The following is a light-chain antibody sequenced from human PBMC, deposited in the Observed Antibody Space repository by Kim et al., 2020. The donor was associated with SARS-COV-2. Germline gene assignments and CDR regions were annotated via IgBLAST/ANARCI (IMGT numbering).Light chain of an antibody. Sequence: IVLTQSPGTLSLSPGERATLSCRSSHSLSSSHLGWYQQKPGQAPRLLIYGASNRATGIPDRFSGSGSGTDFTLTISRLEPDDFAVYYCQYYISSPRPFGGGTKLEI. J-gene: IGKJ4*01. V-gene: IGKV3-20*01. CDR3: QYYISSPRP. CDR2: GAS. CDR1: HSLSSSH.